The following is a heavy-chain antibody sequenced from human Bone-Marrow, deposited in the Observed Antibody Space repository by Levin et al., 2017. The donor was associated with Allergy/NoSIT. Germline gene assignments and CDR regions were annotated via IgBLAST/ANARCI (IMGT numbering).Heavy chain of an antibody. CDR2: IKSKTFDETT. CDR3: NTRIAVAGDDAFDV. V-gene: IGHV3-15*01. D-gene: IGHD6-19*01. CDR1: GFTFRHAW. Sequence: PGESLKISCAASGFTFRHAWMSWVRQAPGKGLEWVGQIKSKTFDETTDFAAPVKGRFAISRDDSENTLYLHMNSLKTDDTGVYFCNTRIAVAGDDAFDVWGQGTVVTVSS. J-gene: IGHJ3*01.